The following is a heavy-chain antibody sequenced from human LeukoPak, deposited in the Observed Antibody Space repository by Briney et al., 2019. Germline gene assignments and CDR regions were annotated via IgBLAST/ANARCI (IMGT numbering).Heavy chain of an antibody. CDR3: ARGARGTLTSPHSDNINFDY. CDR2: INHSGST. D-gene: IGHD3-9*01. Sequence: SETLSLTCAVYGGSFSGYYWSWIRQPPGKGLEWIGEINHSGSTNYNPSLKSRVTISVDTSKNQFSLKLSSVTAADTAVYYCARGARGTLTSPHSDNINFDYWGQGTLVTVSS. V-gene: IGHV4-34*01. J-gene: IGHJ4*02. CDR1: GGSFSGYY.